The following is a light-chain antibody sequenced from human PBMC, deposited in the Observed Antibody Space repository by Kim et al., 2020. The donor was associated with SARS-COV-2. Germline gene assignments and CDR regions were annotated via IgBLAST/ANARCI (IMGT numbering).Light chain of an antibody. CDR3: QQRGNWPPALT. CDR1: HSVDIN. J-gene: IGKJ4*01. CDR2: DAS. Sequence: PGKGVTLAYRARHSVDINLAWYQQTPGQAPRLLIYDASIRATGIPDRFSGSGSGTDFTLTIGSLEPRDFAIYYCQQRGNWPPALTFGGGTKVDIK. V-gene: IGKV3-11*01.